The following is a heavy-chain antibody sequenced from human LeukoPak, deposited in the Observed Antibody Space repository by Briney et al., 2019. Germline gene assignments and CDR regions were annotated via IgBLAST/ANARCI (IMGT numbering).Heavy chain of an antibody. CDR1: GFTFSSYA. D-gene: IGHD6-19*01. J-gene: IGHJ6*04. Sequence: GGSLRLSCAASGFTFSSYAMSWVRQTPGKGLEWVSAISGSGGSTYYADSVKGRFTISRDNSKNTLYLQMNSLRAEDTAVYYCAKDIAVADNYYYYGMDVWGKGTTVTVSS. V-gene: IGHV3-23*01. CDR2: ISGSGGST. CDR3: AKDIAVADNYYYYGMDV.